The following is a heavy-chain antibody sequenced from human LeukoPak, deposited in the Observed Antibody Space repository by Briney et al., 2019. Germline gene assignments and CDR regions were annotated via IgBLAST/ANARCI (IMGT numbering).Heavy chain of an antibody. CDR1: GDSISSYY. J-gene: IGHJ4*02. Sequence: SETLSPTCTVSGDSISSYYWSWIRQPPGKGLEWIWYIYTSGGTNYIPSLKGRVTISIDTSKNQFSLKLSSAAAADSAVYYCARLTRLSTSPDRYYLDYWGQGTLVTVSS. CDR3: ARLTRLSTSPDRYYLDY. D-gene: IGHD6-6*01. CDR2: IYTSGGT. V-gene: IGHV4-4*09.